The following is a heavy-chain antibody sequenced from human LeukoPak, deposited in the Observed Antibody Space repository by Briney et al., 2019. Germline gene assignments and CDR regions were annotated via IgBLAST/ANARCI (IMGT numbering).Heavy chain of an antibody. J-gene: IGHJ3*02. D-gene: IGHD4-23*01. CDR1: GGSISGYY. CDR2: VYSSGST. Sequence: SETLSLTCTVSGGSISGYYWSWIRQSPGKGLEWIAYVYSSGSTNYNPSLYSRVTISLDTSKNQFSLKLSSVTAADTAVYFCARSGTRSGGAFDIWGQGTMVTVSS. CDR3: ARSGTRSGGAFDI. V-gene: IGHV4-59*08.